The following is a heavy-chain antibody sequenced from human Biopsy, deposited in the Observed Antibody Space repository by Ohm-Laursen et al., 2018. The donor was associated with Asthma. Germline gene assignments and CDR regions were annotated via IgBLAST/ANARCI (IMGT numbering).Heavy chain of an antibody. CDR1: GDSINSGGYF. CDR2: LLYSGTT. Sequence: TLSLTCAVSGDSINSGGYFWNWIRQPPGKGLEWIGYLLYSGTTYYNPSLKSRVTISVFRSKRQFSLKVKSVTAADTAVYYCARMITMIQAANYYSYAMDVWGQGTTVTVSS. V-gene: IGHV4-30-4*07. D-gene: IGHD3-22*01. J-gene: IGHJ6*02. CDR3: ARMITMIQAANYYSYAMDV.